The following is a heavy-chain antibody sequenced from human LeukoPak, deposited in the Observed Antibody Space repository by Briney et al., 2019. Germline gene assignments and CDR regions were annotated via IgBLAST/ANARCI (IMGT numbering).Heavy chain of an antibody. CDR2: IMSSISTI. V-gene: IGHV3-48*03. CDR1: VVTFSTYE. CDR3: ASPQVRRAPFDC. J-gene: IGHJ4*02. D-gene: IGHD3-10*01. Sequence: GGSLRLFCAPSVVTFSTYEMKWVRRAREEGLEWISYIMSSISTIYYADSVKGPFTISRDNAKNSLYLQMNRLRAEDTAVYYSASPQVRRAPFDCCGPGRLVTVSS.